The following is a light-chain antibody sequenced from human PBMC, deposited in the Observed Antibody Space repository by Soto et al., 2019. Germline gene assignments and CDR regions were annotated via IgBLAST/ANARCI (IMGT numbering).Light chain of an antibody. J-gene: IGKJ4*01. CDR3: QQYYNWSPLT. V-gene: IGKV3-15*01. Sequence: ETVMTQSPATLSVSPGKRATLSCRASRSVSSNLAWYQQKPGQAPRLLIYGASTRATGIPARFSGGGSGTEFTLTISILQSEDAAVYHCQQYYNWSPLTFGGGTKVEIK. CDR2: GAS. CDR1: RSVSSN.